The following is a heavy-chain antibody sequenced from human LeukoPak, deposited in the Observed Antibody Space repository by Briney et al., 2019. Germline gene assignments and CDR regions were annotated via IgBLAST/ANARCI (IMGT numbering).Heavy chain of an antibody. V-gene: IGHV4-59*01. CDR3: ARGHSSSWNYFDY. CDR1: GCPISNYW. D-gene: IGHD6-13*01. J-gene: IGHJ4*02. CDR2: VFDSGGT. Sequence: SETLSPTCTVSGCPISNYWWSWIRQPPGKGLEWIGYVFDSGGTNYNPSLKSRVTISVDTSKKQFSLKLSSVTAADTAVYYCARGHSSSWNYFDYWGQGTLVTVSS.